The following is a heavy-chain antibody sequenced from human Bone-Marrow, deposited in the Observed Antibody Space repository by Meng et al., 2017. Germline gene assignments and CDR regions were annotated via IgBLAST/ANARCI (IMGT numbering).Heavy chain of an antibody. CDR2: INPNSGGT. J-gene: IGHJ4*02. V-gene: IGHV1-2*06. CDR1: GYTFTGCY. Sequence: ASVKVSCKASGYTFTGCYMHWVRQAPGQGREWMGRINPNSGGTNYAQKFQGRVTMTRDTSISTAYMELSRLRSDDTAVYYCARVCYSSGWYDARPFDYWGQGTLVTVSS. CDR3: ARVCYSSGWYDARPFDY. D-gene: IGHD6-19*01.